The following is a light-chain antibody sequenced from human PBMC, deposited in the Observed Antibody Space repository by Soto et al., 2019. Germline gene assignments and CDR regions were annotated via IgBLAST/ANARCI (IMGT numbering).Light chain of an antibody. CDR2: WAS. V-gene: IGKV4-1*01. CDR3: QQYYRPWT. Sequence: DIVMTQSPDSLAVSLGERATINCKSSQSVLYSSNNKNYLAWYQQKPGQPPKLLIYWASTRESGVPDRFSGSGPGTDFTLTISSLQAEDVAVYYCQQYYRPWTFGQGTKGKSN. J-gene: IGKJ1*01. CDR1: QSVLYSSNNKNY.